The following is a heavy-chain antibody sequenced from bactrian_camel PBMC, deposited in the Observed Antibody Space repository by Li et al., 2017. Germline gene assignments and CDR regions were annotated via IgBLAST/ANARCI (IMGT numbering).Heavy chain of an antibody. CDR2: IHIGRGST. CDR1: GYTSNSVC. J-gene: IGHJ6*01. D-gene: IGHD2*01. V-gene: IGHV3S1*01. Sequence: LVESGGGSVQAGGSLRLSCAASGYTSNSVCLGWFRQAPEKEREAVASIHIGRGSTAYADSVKGRFTVSRDNARDTTLYLQMNSLKPEDSAMYYCAASRFRYSGNCDGIDYNAWGQGTQVTVS. CDR3: AASRFRYSGNCDGIDYNA.